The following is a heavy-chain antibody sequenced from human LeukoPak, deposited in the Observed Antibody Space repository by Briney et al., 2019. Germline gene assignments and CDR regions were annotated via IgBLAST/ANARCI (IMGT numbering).Heavy chain of an antibody. Sequence: PSETLSLTCTVSGFSISSYCWSWIRQPPGKGLEWIGYIYYSGSTNYNPSLKSRVTISVDTSKNQFSLKLSSVTAADTAVYYCARTQRWLQIDYWGQGTLVTVSS. V-gene: IGHV4-59*08. CDR1: GFSISSYC. CDR3: ARTQRWLQIDY. CDR2: IYYSGST. D-gene: IGHD5-24*01. J-gene: IGHJ4*02.